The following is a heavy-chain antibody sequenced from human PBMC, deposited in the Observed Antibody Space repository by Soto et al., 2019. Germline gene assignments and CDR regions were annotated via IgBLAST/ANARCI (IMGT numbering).Heavy chain of an antibody. J-gene: IGHJ5*02. CDR3: ATRVPAAIDWFDP. V-gene: IGHV1-8*01. D-gene: IGHD2-2*01. CDR2: MNPNSGNT. Sequence: ASVKVSCKASGYTFTSYDINWVRQATGQGLEWMGWMNPNSGNTGYAQKFQGRVTMTRNTSISTAYMELSSLRSEDTPVYYCATRVPAAIDWFDPWGQGTLVTVSS. CDR1: GYTFTSYD.